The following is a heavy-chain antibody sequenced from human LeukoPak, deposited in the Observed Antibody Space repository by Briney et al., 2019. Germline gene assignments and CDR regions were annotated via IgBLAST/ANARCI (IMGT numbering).Heavy chain of an antibody. J-gene: IGHJ4*02. Sequence: SETLSLTCAVYGGSFSGYYWSWIRQPPGKGLEWIGEINHSGSTNYNPSLKSRVTISVDTSKNQFSLKLSSVTAADTAVYYCARGYSSSHDLDYWGQGTLVTVSS. CDR2: INHSGST. CDR3: ARGYSSSHDLDY. V-gene: IGHV4-34*01. D-gene: IGHD6-6*01. CDR1: GGSFSGYY.